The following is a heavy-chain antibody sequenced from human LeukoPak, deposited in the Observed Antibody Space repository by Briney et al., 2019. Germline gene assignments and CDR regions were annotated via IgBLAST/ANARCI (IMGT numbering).Heavy chain of an antibody. V-gene: IGHV1-2*02. D-gene: IGHD1-1*01. CDR1: GYTITGYY. CDR3: GRDRHWNQGNFDY. CDR2: INPNNGGT. J-gene: IGHJ4*02. Sequence: ASVKVSCKAFGYTITGYYIHWVRQAPGQGLEWMGWINPNNGGTNSAQKFQGRVTMTRDTSIGTAYMELNRLTYDDTAVYYCGRDRHWNQGNFDYLGQGTLVTVSS.